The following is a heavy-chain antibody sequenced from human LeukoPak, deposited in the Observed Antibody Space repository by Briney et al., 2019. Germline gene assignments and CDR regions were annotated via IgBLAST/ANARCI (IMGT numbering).Heavy chain of an antibody. D-gene: IGHD4-11*01. J-gene: IGHJ4*02. CDR3: AKDAQRGFDFSNSLES. Sequence: GRSLRLSCATSGFTFSHYGMHWVRQAPGKGLEWVAVIWSDGTEKYYGDSVKGRFTISRDNSKKTVYLQVNSLRVEDTAVYYCAKDAQRGFDFSNSLESWGQGTLVTVSP. V-gene: IGHV3-33*06. CDR1: GFTFSHYG. CDR2: IWSDGTEK.